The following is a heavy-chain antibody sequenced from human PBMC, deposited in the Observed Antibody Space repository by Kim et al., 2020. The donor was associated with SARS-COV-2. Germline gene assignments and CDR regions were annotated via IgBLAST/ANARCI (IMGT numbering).Heavy chain of an antibody. V-gene: IGHV3-11*01. D-gene: IGHD5-18*01. CDR2: ISTSGSNN. CDR1: GFSFSDYY. CDR3: ARDRRYSYGRYIDY. J-gene: IGHJ4*02. Sequence: GGSLRLSCAASGFSFSDYYMNWIRQAPGKGLEWVSDISTSGSNNYYADSVKGRFTISRDDAKNSLYLQMNSLRAEDTAVYYCARDRRYSYGRYIDYWGQG.